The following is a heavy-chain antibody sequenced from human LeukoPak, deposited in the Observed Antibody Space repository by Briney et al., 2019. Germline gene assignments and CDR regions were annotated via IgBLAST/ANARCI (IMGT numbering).Heavy chain of an antibody. V-gene: IGHV2-5*02. D-gene: IGHD3-22*01. Sequence: GPTLLQPPPTLTLTCTFSGFSPSTSGPGVGWIRQPPGKALEWLPPTSWADDKRSSPPLKRRLTSTQDTSKHQAPLTLTNIYPVDTATYCGAHRGGFDSSGNYFAYWGQGTLVTVSS. CDR1: GFSPSTSGPG. CDR2: TSWADDK. J-gene: IGHJ4*02. CDR3: AHRGGFDSSGNYFAY.